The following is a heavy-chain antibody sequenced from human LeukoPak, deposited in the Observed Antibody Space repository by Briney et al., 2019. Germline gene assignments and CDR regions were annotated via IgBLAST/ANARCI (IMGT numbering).Heavy chain of an antibody. CDR3: ARNQRRLDY. D-gene: IGHD1-14*01. J-gene: IGHJ4*02. CDR1: GFTFSNYW. CDR2: IKQDGSEK. Sequence: PGGSLRLSCAASGFTFSNYWMTWVRQAPGKGLELVANIKQDGSEKYYVDSVKGRFTISRDNAKNSLYLQMNCLRAEDTAVYYCARNQRRLDYWGQGTLVTVSS. V-gene: IGHV3-7*01.